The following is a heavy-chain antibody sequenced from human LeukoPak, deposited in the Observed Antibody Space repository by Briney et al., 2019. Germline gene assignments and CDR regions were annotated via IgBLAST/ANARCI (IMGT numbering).Heavy chain of an antibody. CDR2: ISYDGSNK. CDR1: GFTFSSYA. J-gene: IGHJ4*02. Sequence: GGSLGLSCAASGFTFSSYAMHWVRQAPGKGLEWGAVISYDGSNKYYADSVKGRFTISRDNSKNTLYLQMNSLRAEDTAVYYCARGLDLRFLEWLLNFDYWGQGTLVTVSS. V-gene: IGHV3-30*04. CDR3: ARGLDLRFLEWLLNFDY. D-gene: IGHD3-3*01.